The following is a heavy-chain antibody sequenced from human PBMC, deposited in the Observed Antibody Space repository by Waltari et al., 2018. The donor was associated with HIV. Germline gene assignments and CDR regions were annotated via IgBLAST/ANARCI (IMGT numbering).Heavy chain of an antibody. J-gene: IGHJ4*02. CDR1: GGSISSVSYY. CDR3: ARSVVRGVKKGFYFDY. Sequence: QFPVQESGPGLVKPSDTLSLTCNVSGGSISSVSYYWSWIRQPPGKGLEWIGSIFYSGSTYYNPSLESRVSIHVDTSKNQFSLRLTSLTGADSAVYFCARSVVRGVKKGFYFDYWAQGTVVTVSA. V-gene: IGHV4-39*01. CDR2: IFYSGST. D-gene: IGHD3-10*01.